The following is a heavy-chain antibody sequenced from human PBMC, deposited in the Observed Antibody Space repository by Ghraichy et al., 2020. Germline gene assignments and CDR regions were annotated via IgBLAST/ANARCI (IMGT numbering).Heavy chain of an antibody. J-gene: IGHJ4*02. CDR3: AKTPRPYYGSGSYYDY. V-gene: IGHV3-30*18. D-gene: IGHD3-10*01. CDR2: ISYDGSNK. Sequence: GGSLRLSCAASGFTFSSYGMHWVRQAPGKGLEWVAVISYDGSNKYYADSVKGRFTISRDNSKNTLYLQMNSLRAEDTAVYYCAKTPRPYYGSGSYYDYWGQGTLVTVSS. CDR1: GFTFSSYG.